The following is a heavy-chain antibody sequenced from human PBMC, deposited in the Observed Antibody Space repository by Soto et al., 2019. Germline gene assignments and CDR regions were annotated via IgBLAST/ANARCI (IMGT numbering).Heavy chain of an antibody. D-gene: IGHD2-8*02. CDR2: IYPGDSDT. V-gene: IGHV5-51*01. J-gene: IGHJ4*02. CDR3: ARQVSTGGHY. Sequence: EVQLVQSGAEVKKPGESLQISCKASGYSFATYWIGWVRQMPEKGLEWMAIIYPGDSDTRYSPSFQGQVTISADKSISTAYLQWNSLKASDTAMYYCARQVSTGGHYWGQGTLVTVSS. CDR1: GYSFATYW.